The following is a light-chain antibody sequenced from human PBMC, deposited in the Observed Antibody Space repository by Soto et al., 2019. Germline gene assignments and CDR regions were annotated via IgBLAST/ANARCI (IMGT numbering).Light chain of an antibody. J-gene: IGKJ5*01. V-gene: IGKV3-20*01. CDR1: QGVASRY. Sequence: EIVLTQSPGTLSLSPGERATISCRASQGVASRYLAWNQQKHGQAPRLLIYGASTRATGIPDRFSGSGLGTDFTLTISRLEPEDFAVYYCQQYGSSPIAFGQGTRLEIK. CDR3: QQYGSSPIA. CDR2: GAS.